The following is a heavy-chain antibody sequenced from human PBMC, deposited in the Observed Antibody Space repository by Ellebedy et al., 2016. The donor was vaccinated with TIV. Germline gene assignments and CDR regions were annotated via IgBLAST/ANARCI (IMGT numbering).Heavy chain of an antibody. CDR1: GFTFSSYA. CDR3: ARDNDVDSSGFDY. CDR2: ISYDGSNK. D-gene: IGHD3-22*01. J-gene: IGHJ4*02. V-gene: IGHV3-30-3*01. Sequence: GGSLRLXXAASGFTFSSYAMHWVRQAPGKGLEWVAVISYDGSNKYYADSVKGRFTISRDNSKNTLYLQMNSLRAEDTAVYYCARDNDVDSSGFDYWGQGTLVTVSS.